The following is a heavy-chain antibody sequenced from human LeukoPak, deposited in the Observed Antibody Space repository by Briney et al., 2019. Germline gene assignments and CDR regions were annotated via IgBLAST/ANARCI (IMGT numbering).Heavy chain of an antibody. V-gene: IGHV3-21*01. CDR2: ISSSSSSI. CDR1: GFTFSSYS. J-gene: IGHJ6*03. Sequence: GGSLRLSCAASGFTFSSYSMNWVRQAPGNGLEWVSSISSSSSSIYYADSVKGRFTISRDNAKNSLYLQMNSLRAEDTAVYYCAREGETSYYYYYYMDVWGKGTTVTVSS. D-gene: IGHD1-26*01. CDR3: AREGETSYYYYYYMDV.